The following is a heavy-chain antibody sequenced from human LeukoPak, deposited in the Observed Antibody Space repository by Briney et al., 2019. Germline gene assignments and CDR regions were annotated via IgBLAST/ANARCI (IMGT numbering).Heavy chain of an antibody. Sequence: SETLSLTCTVSGGSISSTSYYWGWIRQPPGKGLEWIGSIYYSGSTYYNPSLKSRVAISADRSKNQFSLKLSSVTAADSAVYYCARDGDSSGWTRSDYWGQGTLVTVSS. CDR1: GGSISSTSYY. J-gene: IGHJ4*02. CDR3: ARDGDSSGWTRSDY. CDR2: IYYSGST. V-gene: IGHV4-39*07. D-gene: IGHD6-19*01.